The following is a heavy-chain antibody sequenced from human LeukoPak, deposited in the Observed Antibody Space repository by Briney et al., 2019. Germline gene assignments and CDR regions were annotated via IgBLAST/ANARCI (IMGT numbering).Heavy chain of an antibody. CDR1: GFTFSSYT. CDR2: ISSSSSYM. V-gene: IGHV3-21*01. J-gene: IGHJ3*02. Sequence: GGSLRLSCAASGFTFSSYTMNWVRQAPGKGLEWVSSISSSSSYMYYADSVKGRFTISRDNAKNSLYLQMNSLRAEDTALYYCARDWSDYGDYGGAFDIWGQGTMVTVSS. CDR3: ARDWSDYGDYGGAFDI. D-gene: IGHD4-17*01.